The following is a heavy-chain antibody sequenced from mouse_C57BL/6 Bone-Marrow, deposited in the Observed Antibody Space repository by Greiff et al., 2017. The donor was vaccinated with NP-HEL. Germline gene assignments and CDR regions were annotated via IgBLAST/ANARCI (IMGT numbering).Heavy chain of an antibody. CDR2: IDPSDSET. J-gene: IGHJ1*03. V-gene: IGHV1-52*01. CDR3: AREAYYSNYGYFDV. CDR1: GYTFTSYW. Sequence: QLKQPGAELVRPGSSVKLSCKASGYTFTSYWMHWVKQRPIQGLEWIGNIDPSDSETHYNQKFKDKATLTVDKSSSTAYMQLSSLTSEDSAVYYCAREAYYSNYGYFDVWGTGTTVTVSS. D-gene: IGHD2-5*01.